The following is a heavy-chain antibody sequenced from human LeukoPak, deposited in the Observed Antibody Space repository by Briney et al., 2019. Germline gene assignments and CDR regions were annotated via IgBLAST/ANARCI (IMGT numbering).Heavy chain of an antibody. CDR1: GDSISSSSYY. CDR2: ISSSGSTI. CDR3: AELGITMIGGV. Sequence: LSLTCTVSGDSISSSSYYWGWIRQPPGEGLEWVSYISSSGSTIYYADPVKGRFTISRDNAKNSLYLQMNSLRAEDTAVYYCAELGITMIGGVWGKGTTVTISS. D-gene: IGHD3-10*02. J-gene: IGHJ6*04. V-gene: IGHV3-11*04.